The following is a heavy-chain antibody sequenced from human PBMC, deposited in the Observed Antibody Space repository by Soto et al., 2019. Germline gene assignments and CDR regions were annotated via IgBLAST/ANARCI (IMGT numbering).Heavy chain of an antibody. CDR2: IYYSGST. D-gene: IGHD2-2*01. CDR3: ARVIGGGEDIVVVPAARSWFDP. J-gene: IGHJ5*02. CDR1: GGSISSYY. Sequence: SETLSLTCTVSGGSISSYYWSWIRQPPGKGLEWIGYIYYSGSTNYNPSLKSRVTISVDTSKNQFSLKLSSVTAADTAVYYCARVIGGGEDIVVVPAARSWFDPWGQGTLVTVSS. V-gene: IGHV4-59*01.